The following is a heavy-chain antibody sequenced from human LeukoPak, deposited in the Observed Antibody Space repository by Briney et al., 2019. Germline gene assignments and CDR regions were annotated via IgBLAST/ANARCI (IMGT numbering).Heavy chain of an antibody. CDR1: GYSFTNFW. V-gene: IGHV5-51*01. J-gene: IGHJ3*02. D-gene: IGHD3-10*01. CDR2: IYPGDSET. CDR3: ARLMVRGVNDAFDI. Sequence: GESLKISCKGSGYSFTNFWIGWVRQMPGKGLEWMGIIYPGDSETKYSPSFQGQVTISVDKSITTAYLQWSSLRASDTAMYYCARLMVRGVNDAFDIWGQGTMVTVSS.